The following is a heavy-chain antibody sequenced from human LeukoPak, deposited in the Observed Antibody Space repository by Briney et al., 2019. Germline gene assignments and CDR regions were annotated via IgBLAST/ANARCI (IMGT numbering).Heavy chain of an antibody. D-gene: IGHD6-19*01. CDR2: INHSGST. CDR3: AVIAVAGTGYFDY. Sequence: PSETLSLTCAVYGGSFSGYYWSWIRQPPGKGLEWIGEINHSGSTNYNPSLKSRVTISVDTSKNQFSLKLSSVTAADTAVYYCAVIAVAGTGYFDYWGQGTLVTVSS. V-gene: IGHV4-34*01. CDR1: GGSFSGYY. J-gene: IGHJ4*02.